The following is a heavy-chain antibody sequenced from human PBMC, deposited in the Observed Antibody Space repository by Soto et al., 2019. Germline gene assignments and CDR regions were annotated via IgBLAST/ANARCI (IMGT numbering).Heavy chain of an antibody. CDR1: GYTFTGYY. V-gene: IGHV1-2*02. CDR2: INPNSGGT. D-gene: IGHD2-2*01. Sequence: ASVKVSCKASGYTFTGYYMHWVRQAPGQGLEWMGWINPNSGGTNYAQKFQGRVTMTRDTSISTAYMELSRLRSDDTAVYYCAREEVVVVPAEIRYYYYYYGMDGWGKGTRVTV. CDR3: AREEVVVVPAEIRYYYYYYGMDG. J-gene: IGHJ6*04.